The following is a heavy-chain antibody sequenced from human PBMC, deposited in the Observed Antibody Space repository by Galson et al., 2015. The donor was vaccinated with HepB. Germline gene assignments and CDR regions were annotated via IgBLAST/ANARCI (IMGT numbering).Heavy chain of an antibody. J-gene: IGHJ6*02. CDR1: GDSVSSNSAA. CDR3: ARVFLGGSYYYYYGMDV. V-gene: IGHV6-1*01. CDR2: TCYRSKWYN. D-gene: IGHD1-26*01. Sequence: CAISGDSVSSNSAAWNRIRQSPSRGLEWLGRTCYRSKWYNDYAVSVKSRITINPDTSKNQFSLQLNSVTPEDTAVYYCARVFLGGSYYYYYGMDVWGQGTTVTVSS.